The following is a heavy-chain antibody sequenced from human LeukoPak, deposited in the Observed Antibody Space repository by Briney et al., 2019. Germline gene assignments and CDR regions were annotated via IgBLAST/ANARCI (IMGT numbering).Heavy chain of an antibody. D-gene: IGHD3-9*01. V-gene: IGHV3-30*04. CDR1: GFTFSSYA. Sequence: PGRSLRLPCAASGFTFSSYAMHWVRQAPGKGPEWVAVISYDGSNKYYADSVKGRFTISRDNSKNTLYLQMNSLSAEDTAVYYCASQYYNILTGHYTSIDYWGQGTLVTVSS. J-gene: IGHJ4*02. CDR2: ISYDGSNK. CDR3: ASQYYNILTGHYTSIDY.